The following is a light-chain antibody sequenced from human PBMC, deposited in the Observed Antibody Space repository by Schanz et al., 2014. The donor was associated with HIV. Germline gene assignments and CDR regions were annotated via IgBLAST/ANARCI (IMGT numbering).Light chain of an antibody. Sequence: EIVLTQSPGTLSLSPGERATLSCRASQSVSSSYLAWYQQKPGQAPRLVIYATSTRAAGIPDRFSGTGSGTDFTLTISSLEPEDFAVYYCQQYGSSRWTFGQGTKVEIK. V-gene: IGKV3-20*01. J-gene: IGKJ1*01. CDR2: ATS. CDR3: QQYGSSRWT. CDR1: QSVSSSY.